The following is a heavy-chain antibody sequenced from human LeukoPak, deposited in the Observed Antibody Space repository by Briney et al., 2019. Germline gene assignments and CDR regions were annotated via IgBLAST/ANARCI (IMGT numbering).Heavy chain of an antibody. CDR3: AKRLSYSSSWCNFDY. Sequence: GGSLRLSCAASGFTFNTFSMNWVRQAPGKGLEWVAYISSTSNTIYYADSVEGRFTISRDNSKNTLYLQMNSLRAEDTAVYYCAKRLSYSSSWCNFDYWGQGTLVTVSS. V-gene: IGHV3-48*01. D-gene: IGHD6-13*01. CDR1: GFTFNTFS. CDR2: ISSTSNTI. J-gene: IGHJ4*02.